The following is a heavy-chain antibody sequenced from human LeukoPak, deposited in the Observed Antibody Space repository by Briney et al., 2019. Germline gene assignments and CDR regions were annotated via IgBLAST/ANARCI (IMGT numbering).Heavy chain of an antibody. Sequence: PSETLSLTCAVYGASFSGYYWSWIRQPPGKGLEWIGEINHSGSTNYNPSLKSRATIYVDTSNNQFSLTLSSVTAADTAVYYCARNGGNSVLNWFDHWGQGTLVTVSS. V-gene: IGHV4-34*01. CDR3: ARNGGNSVLNWFDH. J-gene: IGHJ5*02. CDR1: GASFSGYY. D-gene: IGHD4-23*01. CDR2: INHSGST.